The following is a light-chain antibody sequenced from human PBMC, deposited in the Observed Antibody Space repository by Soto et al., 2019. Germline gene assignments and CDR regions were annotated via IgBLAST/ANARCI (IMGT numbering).Light chain of an antibody. Sequence: EIVLTQSPATLSLSPGERATLSCRASQSISRSLAWYQQKPGQAPRLLIYGASSRATGIPARFSGSGSGTEFTLTITSLQPEDFAVYYCQQYNYLITFGQGTRLEIK. CDR2: GAS. V-gene: IGKV3-15*01. CDR3: QQYNYLIT. CDR1: QSISRS. J-gene: IGKJ5*01.